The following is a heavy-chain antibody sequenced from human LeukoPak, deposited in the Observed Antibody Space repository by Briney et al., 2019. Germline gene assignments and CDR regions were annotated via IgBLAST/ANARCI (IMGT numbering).Heavy chain of an antibody. CDR3: ARDKLATVTTGWFDP. J-gene: IGHJ5*02. CDR1: GGSLSSGDYY. CDR2: IYYSVST. Sequence: PSQTLSLTCTVSGGSLSSGDYYWSWIRQPPGKGLEWLGYIYYSVSTYYNPSLKSRVTISVDTSKNQFSLKLNSVTAADTAVYYCARDKLATVTTGWFDPWGQGTLVTVSS. V-gene: IGHV4-30-4*01. D-gene: IGHD4-17*01.